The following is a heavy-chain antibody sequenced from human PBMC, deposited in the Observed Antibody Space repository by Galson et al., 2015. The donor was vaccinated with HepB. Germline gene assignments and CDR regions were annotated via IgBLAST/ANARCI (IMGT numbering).Heavy chain of an antibody. J-gene: IGHJ4*02. Sequence: SLRLSCAASGFTFSRYAMSWVRQAPGKGLEWVSTINDGGSTTHYVDSVRGRFTISRDKSKNTLYLQTNSLRAEDTAVYYCAKDLGSTRVTFDYWGQGTLVTVSS. V-gene: IGHV3-23*01. D-gene: IGHD2/OR15-2a*01. CDR2: INDGGSTT. CDR3: AKDLGSTRVTFDY. CDR1: GFTFSRYA.